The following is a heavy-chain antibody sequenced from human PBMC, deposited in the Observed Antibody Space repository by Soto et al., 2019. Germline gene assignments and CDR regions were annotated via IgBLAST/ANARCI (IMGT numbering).Heavy chain of an antibody. D-gene: IGHD6-13*01. J-gene: IGHJ4*02. CDR1: GGSFSSYY. CDR3: ASVMGVAAGGKRGYFGY. V-gene: IGHV4-34*01. CDR2: INHRGTT. Sequence: SQTLSLTCAVYGGSFSSYYWSWIRQPPGKALEWIGEINHRGTTNYNPSLKSRVTISVDTSKSQCCRKLSSVTAADTAVYYCASVMGVAAGGKRGYFGYWSQGTLVTVS.